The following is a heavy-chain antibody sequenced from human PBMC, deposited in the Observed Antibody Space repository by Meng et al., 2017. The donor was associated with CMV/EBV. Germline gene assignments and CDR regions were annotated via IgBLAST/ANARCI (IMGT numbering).Heavy chain of an antibody. CDR2: IFSNDEK. D-gene: IGHD3-10*01. Sequence: SGPTLVKPPETLTLTCTVSGFSLSHARMGVSWIRQPPGKALEWLAHIFSNDEKSYSTSLKSRLTISKDTSKSQVVLTMTNMDPVDTATYYCARIRGGTMVRGVIRYYYGMDVWGQGTTVTVSS. J-gene: IGHJ6*02. CDR3: ARIRGGTMVRGVIRYYYGMDV. V-gene: IGHV2-26*01. CDR1: GFSLSHARMG.